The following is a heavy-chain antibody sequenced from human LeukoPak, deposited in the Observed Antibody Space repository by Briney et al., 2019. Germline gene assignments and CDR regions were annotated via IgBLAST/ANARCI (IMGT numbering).Heavy chain of an antibody. CDR2: IYSGGST. V-gene: IGHV3-53*04. J-gene: IGHJ4*02. D-gene: IGHD3-9*01. Sequence: GGSLRLSCAASGFTVSSNYMSWVRQAPGKGLEWVSVIYSGGSTYYADSVKGRFTISRHNSKNTLYLQMNSLRAEDTAVYFCARAGNYDILSLDYWGQGTLVTVSS. CDR1: GFTVSSNY. CDR3: ARAGNYDILSLDY.